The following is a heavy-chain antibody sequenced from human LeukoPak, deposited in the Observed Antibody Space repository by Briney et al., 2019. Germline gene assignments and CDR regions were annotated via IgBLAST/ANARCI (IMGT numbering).Heavy chain of an antibody. V-gene: IGHV5-51*01. CDR2: IYPGDSDT. D-gene: IGHD6-25*01. Sequence: GESLKISCKGSGYSFTSYWIGWVRQMPGKGLEWMGIIYPGDSDTRYSPSFQGQVTISADKSISTAYVRWSSLKASDTAMYYCARPMDLGSSGAPFDCWGQGTLVTVSS. J-gene: IGHJ4*02. CDR1: GYSFTSYW. CDR3: ARPMDLGSSGAPFDC.